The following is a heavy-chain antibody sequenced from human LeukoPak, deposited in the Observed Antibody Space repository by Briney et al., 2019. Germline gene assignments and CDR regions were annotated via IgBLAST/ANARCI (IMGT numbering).Heavy chain of an antibody. V-gene: IGHV3-30*18. CDR2: ISFDGNNK. CDR1: GFTFTSYG. Sequence: GGSLRLSCEASGFTFTSYGLHWVRQTPGKGLEWVAVISFDGNNKLYADSVKGRFTISRDNSKNTLYLQLNSLTAEDTALYSCAKDLGFGGDYYGMDVWGKGTRSPSPQ. J-gene: IGHJ6*04. CDR3: AKDLGFGGDYYGMDV. D-gene: IGHD3-10*01.